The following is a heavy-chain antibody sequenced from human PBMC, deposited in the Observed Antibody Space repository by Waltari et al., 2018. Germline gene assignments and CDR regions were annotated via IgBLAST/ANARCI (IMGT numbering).Heavy chain of an antibody. V-gene: IGHV4-31*03. D-gene: IGHD4-17*01. J-gene: IGHJ4*02. CDR3: ARVRGDYGADY. CDR1: GGSISSGGYY. CDR2: IYHSGST. Sequence: QVQLQESGPGLVKPSQTLSLTCTVSGGSISSGGYYWSWIRQHPGKGLEWIGYIYHSGSTYCNPSLKSRVTISVDRSKNQFSLKLSSVTAADTAVYYCARVRGDYGADYWGQGTLVTVSS.